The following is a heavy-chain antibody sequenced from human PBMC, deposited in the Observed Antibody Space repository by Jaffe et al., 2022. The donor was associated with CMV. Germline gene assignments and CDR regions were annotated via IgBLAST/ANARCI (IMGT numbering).Heavy chain of an antibody. J-gene: IGHJ6*02. CDR3: AKERGPYDMNYGMDV. Sequence: QVQLVESGGGVVQPGRSLRLSCAASGFTFSSYGMHWVRQAPGKGLEWVAVISYDGSNKYYADSVKGRFTISRDNSKNTLYLQMNSLRAEDTAVYYCAKERGPYDMNYGMDVWGQGTTVTVSS. CDR1: GFTFSSYG. V-gene: IGHV3-30*18. D-gene: IGHD3-9*01. CDR2: ISYDGSNK.